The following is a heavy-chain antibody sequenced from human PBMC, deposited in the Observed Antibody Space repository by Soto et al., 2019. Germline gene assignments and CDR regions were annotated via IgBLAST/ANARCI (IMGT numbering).Heavy chain of an antibody. J-gene: IGHJ6*02. CDR1: GYTFTSYY. CDR3: ARTKSYYYGMDV. V-gene: IGHV1-46*01. Sequence: GSGKVSFKACGYTFTSYYMHWVRQAPGQGLEWMGIINPSGGSTSYAQKFQGRVTMTRDTSTSTVYMELSSLRSEDTAVYYCARTKSYYYGMDVWGQGTTVTVSS. CDR2: INPSGGST.